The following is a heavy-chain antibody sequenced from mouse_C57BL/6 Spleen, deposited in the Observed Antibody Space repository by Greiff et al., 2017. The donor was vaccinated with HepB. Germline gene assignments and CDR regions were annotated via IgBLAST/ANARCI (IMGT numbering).Heavy chain of an antibody. CDR2: ISDGGSYT. CDR3: ARGGYGKEGYAMDY. D-gene: IGHD2-10*02. Sequence: EVKLVESGGGLVKPGGSLKLSCAASGFTFSSYAMSWVRQTPEKRLEWVATISDGGSYTYYPDNVKGRFTISRDNAKNNLYLQMSHLKSEDTAMYYCARGGYGKEGYAMDYWGQGTSVTVSS. J-gene: IGHJ4*01. CDR1: GFTFSSYA. V-gene: IGHV5-4*03.